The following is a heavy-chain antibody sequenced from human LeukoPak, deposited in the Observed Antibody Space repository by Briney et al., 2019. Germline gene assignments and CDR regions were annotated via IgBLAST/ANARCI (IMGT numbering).Heavy chain of an antibody. CDR3: ARHGTHYYDSSGPLDY. CDR1: GGSFSGYY. J-gene: IGHJ4*02. D-gene: IGHD3-22*01. CDR2: INHSGST. Sequence: SETLSLTCAVYGGSFSGYYWSWIRQPPGKGLEWIGEINHSGSTNYNPSLKSRVTISVDTSKNQFSLKLSSVTAADTAVYYCARHGTHYYDSSGPLDYWGQGTLVTVSS. V-gene: IGHV4-34*01.